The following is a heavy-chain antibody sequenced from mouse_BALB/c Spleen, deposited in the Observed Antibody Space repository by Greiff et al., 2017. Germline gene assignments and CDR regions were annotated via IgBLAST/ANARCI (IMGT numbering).Heavy chain of an antibody. CDR2: ISYRGST. D-gene: IGHD1-1*01. V-gene: IGHV3-2*02. CDR3: ARSGDYYGSSYGAMDY. Sequence: EVQGVESGPGLVKPSQSLSLTCTVTGYSITSDYAWNWIRQFPGNKLEWMGYISYRGSTSYNPSLKSRISITRDTSKNQFFLQLNSVTTEDTATYYCARSGDYYGSSYGAMDYWGQGTSVTVSS. J-gene: IGHJ4*01. CDR1: GYSITSDYA.